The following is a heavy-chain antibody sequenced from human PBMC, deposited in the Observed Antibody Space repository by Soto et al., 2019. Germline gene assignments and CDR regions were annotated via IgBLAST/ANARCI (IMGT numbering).Heavy chain of an antibody. V-gene: IGHV4-59*01. CDR3: ARESSLRFDR. J-gene: IGHJ4*02. CDR2: IFYSGTT. D-gene: IGHD2-15*01. CDR1: GGSISSYY. Sequence: SETLSLTCTVSGGSISSYYWSWIRQPPGRGLEWIGYIFYSGTTNYNPSLKSRVTISVDTSKNQFPLKLSSVTAADTAVYYCARESSLRFDRWGQGTLVTVSS.